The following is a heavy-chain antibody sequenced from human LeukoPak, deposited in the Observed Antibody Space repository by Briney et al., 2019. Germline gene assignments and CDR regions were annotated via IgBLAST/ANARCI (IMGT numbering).Heavy chain of an antibody. Sequence: GGSLRLSCAASGFTFSNYAMSWVRQAPGKGLEWVSGISTSGGATYYADSVKGRFTISRDNSKNTLYLQMNSLRAEDTAVYYCAKGAYGGNSRSGYYFDYWGQGTLVTVSS. J-gene: IGHJ4*02. D-gene: IGHD4-23*01. V-gene: IGHV3-23*01. CDR3: AKGAYGGNSRSGYYFDY. CDR2: ISTSGGAT. CDR1: GFTFSNYA.